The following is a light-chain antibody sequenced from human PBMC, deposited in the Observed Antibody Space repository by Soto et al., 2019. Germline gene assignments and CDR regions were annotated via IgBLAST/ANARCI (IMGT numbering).Light chain of an antibody. J-gene: IGKJ1*01. CDR1: QSVSSN. CDR3: QQYGSSPRT. V-gene: IGKV3-20*01. Sequence: ESVVTQSPAALSVSPGERATLSCRASQSVSSNFAWYQQKPGQAPRLLIYGASSRATGIPDRFSGSGSGTDFTLTISRLEPEDFAVYYCQQYGSSPRTFGQGTKVDIK. CDR2: GAS.